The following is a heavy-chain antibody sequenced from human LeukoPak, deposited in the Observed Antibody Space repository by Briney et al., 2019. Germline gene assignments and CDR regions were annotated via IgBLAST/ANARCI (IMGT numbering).Heavy chain of an antibody. Sequence: GGSLRLSCAASGFTFSGSAMHWVHQASGKGLEWVGRIRSKANSYGTAYAASVKGRFTISRDDSKNTAYLQMNSLKTEDTAVYYCARGRGSYFDYWGQGTLVTVSS. V-gene: IGHV3-73*01. CDR3: ARGRGSYFDY. CDR2: IRSKANSYGT. J-gene: IGHJ4*02. CDR1: GFTFSGSA. D-gene: IGHD1-26*01.